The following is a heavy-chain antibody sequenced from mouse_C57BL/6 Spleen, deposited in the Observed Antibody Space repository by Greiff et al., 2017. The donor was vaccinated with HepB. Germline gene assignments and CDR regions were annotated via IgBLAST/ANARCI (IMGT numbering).Heavy chain of an antibody. J-gene: IGHJ1*03. Sequence: EVKLQESGPGMVKPSQSLSLTCTVTGYSITSGYDWHWIRHFPGNKLEWMGYISYSGSTNYNPSLKSRISITHDTSQNHFFLKLNSVTTEDTATYYCARGGGYYYGHWYFDVWGTGTTVTVSS. CDR1: GYSITSGYD. CDR3: ARGGGYYYGHWYFDV. CDR2: ISYSGST. D-gene: IGHD1-1*01. V-gene: IGHV3-1*01.